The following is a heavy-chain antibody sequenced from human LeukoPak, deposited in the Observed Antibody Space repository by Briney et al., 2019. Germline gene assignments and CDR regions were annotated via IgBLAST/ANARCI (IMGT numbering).Heavy chain of an antibody. V-gene: IGHV3-74*01. D-gene: IGHD5-12*01. CDR3: ARDREVDIVATIPRD. CDR2: INSDGSST. CDR1: GFTFSSYW. Sequence: GGSLRLSCAASGFTFSSYWMHWVRQAPGKGLVWVSRINSDGSSTSYADSVKGRFTISRDNAKNTLYLQMNSLRAEDTAVYYCARDREVDIVATIPRDWGQGTLVTVSS. J-gene: IGHJ4*02.